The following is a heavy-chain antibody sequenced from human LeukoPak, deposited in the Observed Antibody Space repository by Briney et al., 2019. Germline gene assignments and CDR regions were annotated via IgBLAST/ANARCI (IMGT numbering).Heavy chain of an antibody. CDR3: ARTNIVVVPAITARIYYYYMDV. CDR1: GYTFTSYG. V-gene: IGHV1-18*01. Sequence: GASVKVSCKASGYTFTSYGISWVRQAPGQGLEWMGWISAYNGNTNYVQKLQGRVTMTTDTSKSTAYMEMRSLRSDDTAVYYCARTNIVVVPAITARIYYYYMDVWGKGTTVTVSS. CDR2: ISAYNGNT. D-gene: IGHD2-2*01. J-gene: IGHJ6*03.